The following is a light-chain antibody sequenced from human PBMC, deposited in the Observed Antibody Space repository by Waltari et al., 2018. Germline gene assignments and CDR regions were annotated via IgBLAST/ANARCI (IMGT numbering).Light chain of an antibody. Sequence: EIVLTQSPATLSLSPGERATLSCRASQTVSSFLAWHQHKPGQAPRLLIYDASNRASGIPARFSGSGSGTDFTLTISSLEPEDFALYYCQQRSDWPLTFGGGTKVEI. J-gene: IGKJ4*01. CDR3: QQRSDWPLT. V-gene: IGKV3-11*01. CDR1: QTVSSF. CDR2: DAS.